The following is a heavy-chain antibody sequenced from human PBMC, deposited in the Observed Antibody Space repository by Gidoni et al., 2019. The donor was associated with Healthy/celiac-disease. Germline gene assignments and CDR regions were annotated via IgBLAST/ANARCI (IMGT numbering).Heavy chain of an antibody. V-gene: IGHV3-7*04. CDR1: GFTVSSYG. Sequence: EVQLVESGGGLVQPGGPLRLSCAASGFTVSSYGMSWVRQAPGKGLDWVANIKQDGSEKYYVDYVKGRFTISRDNAKNALYLQKNSLRAEDTAVYYCAREGSNYYYYGMDVWGQGTTVTVSS. D-gene: IGHD2-15*01. CDR2: IKQDGSEK. J-gene: IGHJ6*02. CDR3: AREGSNYYYYGMDV.